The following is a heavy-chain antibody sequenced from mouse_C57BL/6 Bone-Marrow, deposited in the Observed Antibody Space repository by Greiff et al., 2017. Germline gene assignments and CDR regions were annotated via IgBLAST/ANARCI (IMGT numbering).Heavy chain of an antibody. CDR3: ARRDYGSAGWYFDV. CDR1: GYTFTSYW. Sequence: QVQLQQPGAELVKPGASVKMSCKASGYTFTSYWITWVKQRPGQGLEWIGDIYPGSGSTNYNEKFKSKATLTVDTSSSTAYMQLSSLTSEDSAVYYCARRDYGSAGWYFDVWGTGTTVTVSS. J-gene: IGHJ1*03. CDR2: IYPGSGST. D-gene: IGHD1-1*01. V-gene: IGHV1-55*01.